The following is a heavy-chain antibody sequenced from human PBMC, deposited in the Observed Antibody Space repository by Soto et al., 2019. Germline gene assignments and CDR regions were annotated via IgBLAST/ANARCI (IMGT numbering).Heavy chain of an antibody. V-gene: IGHV4-31*02. J-gene: IGHJ4*02. CDR1: GGSISSGGYY. CDR3: AAMRYCSSTSCPFVFDY. D-gene: IGHD2-2*01. CDR2: IYYSGST. Sequence: SETLSLTCTVSGGSISSGGYYWSWIRQHPGKGLEWIGYIYYSGSTYYNPSLKSRVTISVDTSKNQFSLKLSSVTAADTAVYYCAAMRYCSSTSCPFVFDYWGQGTLVTVSS.